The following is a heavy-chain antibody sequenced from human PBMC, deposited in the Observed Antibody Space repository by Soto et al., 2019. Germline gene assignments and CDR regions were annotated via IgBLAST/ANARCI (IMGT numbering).Heavy chain of an antibody. CDR3: ARGPVNMHLWSPFDF. Sequence: SETLSLTCAVSGGSISSGGYSWSWIRQPPGKGLEWIGYINHSGGTNYNPSLKSRVTISVDTSKNQFSLKVSPVTAADTAVYYCARGPVNMHLWSPFDFWGQGTLVTVSS. D-gene: IGHD3-10*01. CDR1: GGSISSGGYS. CDR2: INHSGGT. V-gene: IGHV4-30-2*01. J-gene: IGHJ4*02.